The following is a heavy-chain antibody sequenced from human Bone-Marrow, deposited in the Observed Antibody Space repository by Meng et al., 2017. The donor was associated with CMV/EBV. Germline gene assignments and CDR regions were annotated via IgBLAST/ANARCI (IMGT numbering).Heavy chain of an antibody. CDR1: GGTFSSYA. D-gene: IGHD7-27*01. V-gene: IGHV1-69*04. J-gene: IGHJ5*02. CDR2: IIPIVGAT. CDR3: ATGRANWGLEP. Sequence: SVKVSCKASGGTFSSYAVTWVRQAPGQGLEWMGRIIPIVGATRSAQRFQGRVTFTADTSTNTAYMEVTGLRSDDTAVYYCATGRANWGLEPWGQGTRVTGSS.